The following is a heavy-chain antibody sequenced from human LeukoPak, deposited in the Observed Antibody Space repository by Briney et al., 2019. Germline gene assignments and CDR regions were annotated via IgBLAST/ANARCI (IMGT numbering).Heavy chain of an antibody. V-gene: IGHV3-30-3*01. CDR1: EFSFSYYA. D-gene: IGHD3-9*01. Sequence: GGSLRLSCAASEFSFSYYAMHWVRQAPGKGLEWVAVISSDGSIKYYADSVKGRFTISRDNSKNTLCLQMNSLRAEDTAVYYCARDFDWLFDYWGQGTLVTVSS. CDR2: ISSDGSIK. CDR3: ARDFDWLFDY. J-gene: IGHJ4*02.